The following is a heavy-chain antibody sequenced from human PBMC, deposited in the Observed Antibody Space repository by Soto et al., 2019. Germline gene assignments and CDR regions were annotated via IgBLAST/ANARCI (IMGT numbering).Heavy chain of an antibody. CDR1: GGTFSSYA. D-gene: IGHD2-2*01. V-gene: IGHV1-69*06. J-gene: IGHJ6*02. CDR3: ATVDISTWIDGMDV. CDR2: TFPMFGKA. Sequence: GASVKVSCKASGGTFSSYAISWVRQAPGQGLEWMGGTFPMFGKANYAQKFQGRVTISADKSTSTAYMELSSLRSEDTAVYYCATVDISTWIDGMDVWGQGTTVTVSS.